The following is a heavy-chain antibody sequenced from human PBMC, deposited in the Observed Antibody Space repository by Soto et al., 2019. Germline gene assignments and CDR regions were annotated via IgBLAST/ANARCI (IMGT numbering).Heavy chain of an antibody. D-gene: IGHD5-12*01. J-gene: IGHJ4*02. CDR1: GCSVSSGGYY. CDR3: ARGEGGWALVATSFDY. CDR2: IYYSGST. Sequence: ETLALTCPVSGCSVSSGGYYWSWIRQPPGKGLEWIGYIYYSGSTNYNPSLKSRVTISVDTSKNQFSLKLSSVTAADTAVYYCARGEGGWALVATSFDYWGQGTLVTVSS. V-gene: IGHV4-61*08.